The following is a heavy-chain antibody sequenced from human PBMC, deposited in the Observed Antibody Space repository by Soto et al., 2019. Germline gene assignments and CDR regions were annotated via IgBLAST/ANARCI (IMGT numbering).Heavy chain of an antibody. CDR3: VRGPDHSKVGY. Sequence: QVQLQESGPGLVKPSETLPLTCSVSDGSVTGYCWSWIRQPPGKGLEWIGCIDYNGRAHYNPSLTSRVTMSLDTPNNHFSLKLSSVTTTDTAVYYCVRGPDHSKVGYWGQGTLVTVSS. CDR1: DGSVTGYC. CDR2: IDYNGRA. J-gene: IGHJ4*02. D-gene: IGHD4-4*01. V-gene: IGHV4-59*02.